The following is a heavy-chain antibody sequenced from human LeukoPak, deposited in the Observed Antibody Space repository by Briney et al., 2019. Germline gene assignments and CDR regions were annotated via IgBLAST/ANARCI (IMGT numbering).Heavy chain of an antibody. CDR3: ARGPPNHHVGGNWYYYGMDV. CDR2: IYPGDSDT. J-gene: IGHJ6*02. Sequence: GESLKISCKGSGYSFTSYWIGWVRQMPGKGLEWMGIIYPGDSDTRYSPSFQGQVTISADKSISTAYLQWSSLKASDTAMYYCARGPPNHHVGGNWYYYGMDVWGQGTTVTVSS. V-gene: IGHV5-51*01. CDR1: GYSFTSYW. D-gene: IGHD2-21*01.